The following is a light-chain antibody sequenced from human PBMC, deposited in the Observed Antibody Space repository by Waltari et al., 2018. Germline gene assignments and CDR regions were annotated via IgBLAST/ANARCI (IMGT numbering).Light chain of an antibody. CDR1: SGINVSAYR. V-gene: IGLV5-45*02. CDR2: YISDSDK. J-gene: IGLJ3*02. CDR3: MIWHNNAWV. Sequence: QAVLTQPSSLSASPGASASLTCTFRSGINVSAYRIYWYQQKPGSPPQYLLRYISDSDKQQGSGVPSRFSGSKDPSANAGILLISGLQSDDEADYFCMIWHNNAWVFGGGTKLTVL.